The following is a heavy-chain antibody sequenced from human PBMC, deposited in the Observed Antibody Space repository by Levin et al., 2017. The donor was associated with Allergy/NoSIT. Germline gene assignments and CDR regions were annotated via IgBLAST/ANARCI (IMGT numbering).Heavy chain of an antibody. J-gene: IGHJ4*02. Sequence: SVKVSCKTSEDTFNIYGVTWVRQAPGQGLEWMGGIIPLSGATNYAQKFLDRLTISADDSSTTVYMELSGLRSEDTADYFCVRLRSRGSGSPYYFDYWGQGTLVTVSS. CDR3: VRLRSRGSGSPYYFDY. D-gene: IGHD3-10*01. CDR1: EDTFNIYG. CDR2: IIPLSGAT. V-gene: IGHV1-69*13.